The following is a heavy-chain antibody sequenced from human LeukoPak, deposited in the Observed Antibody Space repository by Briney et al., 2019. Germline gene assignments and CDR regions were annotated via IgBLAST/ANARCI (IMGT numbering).Heavy chain of an antibody. J-gene: IGHJ4*02. CDR2: ISSSSSYI. CDR1: GFTFSSYS. D-gene: IGHD4-23*01. Sequence: GGSLRLSCAASGFTFSSYSMNWVRQAPGKGLEWVSSISSSSSYIYYADSVKGRFTISRDNAKNSLYLQMNSLRAEDTAVYYCARIDYGGNSPFDYWGQGTLVTVSS. V-gene: IGHV3-21*01. CDR3: ARIDYGGNSPFDY.